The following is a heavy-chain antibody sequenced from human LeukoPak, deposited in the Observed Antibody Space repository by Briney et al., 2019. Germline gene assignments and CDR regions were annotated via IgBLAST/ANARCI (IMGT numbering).Heavy chain of an antibody. V-gene: IGHV4-39*07. Sequence: SETLSLTCAVSGVSISGSGHYWGWIRQPPGKGLEWIGNIYHTGSTYYNASLQSRVTISIDTSKNQFSLRLNSVTAADTAVYFCARDRWIKGRIAFDIWGQGTVVTVSS. D-gene: IGHD5-12*01. CDR1: GVSISGSGHY. J-gene: IGHJ3*02. CDR3: ARDRWIKGRIAFDI. CDR2: IYHTGST.